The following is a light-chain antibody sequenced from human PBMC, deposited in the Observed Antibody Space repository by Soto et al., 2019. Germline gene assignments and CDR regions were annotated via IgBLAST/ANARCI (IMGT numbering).Light chain of an antibody. CDR1: QSVTTR. CDR2: GAS. Sequence: EIVLTQSPVTLSLSPGGRATLSCRASQSVTTRLAWYQQKPGQPPRLLISGASVRASGVLVRISGSGSGTDFTLTISRLEPEDFAMYYCQQYGGSPITFGLGTRLEI. J-gene: IGKJ5*01. CDR3: QQYGGSPIT. V-gene: IGKV3-20*01.